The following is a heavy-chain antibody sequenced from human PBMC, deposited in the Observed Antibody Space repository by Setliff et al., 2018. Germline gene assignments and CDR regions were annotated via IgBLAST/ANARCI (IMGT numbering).Heavy chain of an antibody. J-gene: IGHJ4*02. Sequence: PSQTLSLTCAVSGGSITSGSYYWSWIRQPAGEGLEWIGRLHTSGTTDYNPSLKGRVTISADTSTNHFPLKLTSVTAADTAVYYCARDNTIVGATGYWGQGALVTVSS. CDR1: GGSITSGSYY. CDR2: LHTSGTT. D-gene: IGHD1-26*01. V-gene: IGHV4-61*02. CDR3: ARDNTIVGATGY.